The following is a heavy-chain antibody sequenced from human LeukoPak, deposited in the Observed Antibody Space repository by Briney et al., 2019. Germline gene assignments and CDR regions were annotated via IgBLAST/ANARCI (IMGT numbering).Heavy chain of an antibody. CDR1: GGSISSGDYY. J-gene: IGHJ3*02. CDR2: IYYSGST. D-gene: IGHD3-10*01. Sequence: PSETLSLTCTVSGGSISSGDYYWSWIRQPPGKGLESIGYIYYSGSTYYNPSLKSRVTISVDTSKNQFSPKLSSVTAADTAVYYCARAERKYGSGSYFAFDIWGQGTMVTVSS. V-gene: IGHV4-30-4*08. CDR3: ARAERKYGSGSYFAFDI.